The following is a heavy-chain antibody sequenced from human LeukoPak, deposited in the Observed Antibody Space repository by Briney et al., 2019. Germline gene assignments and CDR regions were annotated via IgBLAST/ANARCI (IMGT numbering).Heavy chain of an antibody. D-gene: IGHD2-21*02. J-gene: IGHJ3*02. Sequence: PGGSLRLSCAASGFTFSSYETNWVRQAPGKGLEWVSYISSSGSTIYYADSVKGRFTISRDNAKNSLYLQMNSLRAEDTAVYYCARDCPYCGGDFHDAFDIWGQGTMVTVSS. V-gene: IGHV3-48*03. CDR1: GFTFSSYE. CDR2: ISSSGSTI. CDR3: ARDCPYCGGDFHDAFDI.